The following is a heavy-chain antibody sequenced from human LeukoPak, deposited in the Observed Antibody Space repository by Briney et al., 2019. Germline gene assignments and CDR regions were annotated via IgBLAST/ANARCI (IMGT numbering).Heavy chain of an antibody. CDR1: GYSFTSYW. J-gene: IGHJ6*02. CDR3: ARRAHDPGIAAAGINYYGMDV. D-gene: IGHD6-13*01. V-gene: IGHV5-51*01. Sequence: GESLKISCKGSGYSFTSYWIGWVRQMPGKGLEWMGIIYPGDSDTRYSPSFQGQVTISADKSISTAYLQWSSLKASDTAMYYCARRAHDPGIAAAGINYYGMDVWGQGTTVTVSS. CDR2: IYPGDSDT.